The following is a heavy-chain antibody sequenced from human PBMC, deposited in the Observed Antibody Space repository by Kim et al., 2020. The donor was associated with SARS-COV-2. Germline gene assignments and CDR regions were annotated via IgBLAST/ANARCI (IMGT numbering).Heavy chain of an antibody. CDR1: GFTFSSSG. CDR2: ITSGGIT. J-gene: IGHJ4*01. V-gene: IGHV3-23*01. D-gene: IGHD3-22*01. CDR3: AKRPPMIVADF. Sequence: GGSLRLSCAASGFTFSSSGMSWVRQAPGKGLQYVSTITSGGITYYADSVKGRFTISRDNSKNTLYLQMNSLRAEDTAVYYCAKRPPMIVADFWGHRTLVT.